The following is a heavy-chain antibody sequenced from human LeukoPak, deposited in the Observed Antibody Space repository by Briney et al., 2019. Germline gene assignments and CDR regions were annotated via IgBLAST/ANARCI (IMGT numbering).Heavy chain of an antibody. CDR1: GDXXXSNSAA. CDR2: TYYRSKWYN. V-gene: IGHV6-1*01. Sequence: SQALSLTCAISGDXXXSNSAAXNWIXXXXXXXLEWLGRTYYRSKWYNDYAVSVKSRITINPDTSKNQFSLHLNSVTPEDTAVYYCARIVGGSVDYWGQGTLVTVSS. CDR3: ARIVGGSVDY. D-gene: IGHD2-15*01. J-gene: IGHJ4*02.